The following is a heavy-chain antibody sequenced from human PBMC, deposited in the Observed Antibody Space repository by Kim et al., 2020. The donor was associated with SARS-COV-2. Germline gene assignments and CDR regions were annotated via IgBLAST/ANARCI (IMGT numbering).Heavy chain of an antibody. CDR1: GFTFSSYT. D-gene: IGHD1-26*01. CDR3: ARDQGGSYPAWYFDL. J-gene: IGHJ2*01. V-gene: IGHV3-21*01. CDR2: ITSSGTYI. Sequence: GGSLRLSCVASGFTFSSYTMNWVRQAPGKGLEWVSCITSSGTYIYYADSVKGRFTISRDNAKNSLYLQMNSLRADDTAVYYCARDQGGSYPAWYFDLWGRGTLVTVSS.